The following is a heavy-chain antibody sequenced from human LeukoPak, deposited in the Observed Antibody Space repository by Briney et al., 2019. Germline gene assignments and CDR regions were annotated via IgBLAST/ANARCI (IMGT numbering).Heavy chain of an antibody. CDR3: ARDSVEMATIN. CDR2: IYYSGST. D-gene: IGHD5-24*01. Sequence: SETLSLTCTVSGGSISSGDYYWSWIRQPPGKGLEWIGYIYYSGSTNYNPSLKSRVTISVDTSKNQFSLKLSSVTAADTAVYYCARDSVEMATINSGQGTLVTVSS. CDR1: GGSISSGDYY. J-gene: IGHJ4*02. V-gene: IGHV4-61*08.